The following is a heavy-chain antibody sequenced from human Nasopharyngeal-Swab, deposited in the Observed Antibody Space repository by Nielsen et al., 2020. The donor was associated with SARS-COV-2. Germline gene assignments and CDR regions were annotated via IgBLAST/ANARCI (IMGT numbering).Heavy chain of an antibody. CDR2: VSGSGNP. CDR1: GFTFTSYP. CDR3: AKVLTGANIYYSLDV. V-gene: IGHV3-23*01. J-gene: IGHJ6*02. D-gene: IGHD3-9*01. Sequence: GVLKISCAASGFTFTSYPMSWVRQAPGKGLEWVSGVSGSGNPYYADSVKGRFTLSRDNSKNTLSLQMNSLRAEDTAVYYCAKVLTGANIYYSLDVWGQGTTVTVSS.